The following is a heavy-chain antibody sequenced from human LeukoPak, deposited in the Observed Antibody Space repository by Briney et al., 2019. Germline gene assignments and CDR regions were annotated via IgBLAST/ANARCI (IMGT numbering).Heavy chain of an antibody. J-gene: IGHJ5*02. CDR1: GYTFTGYY. Sequence: ASVKVSCKASGYTFTGYYMHWVRQAPGQGLEWMGWINPNSGGTNYAQKFQGRVTMTRDTSISTAYMELSRLRSDDTAVYYCARVGSCSSTSCSNWFDPWGQGTLVTVSS. V-gene: IGHV1-2*02. D-gene: IGHD2-2*01. CDR3: ARVGSCSSTSCSNWFDP. CDR2: INPNSGGT.